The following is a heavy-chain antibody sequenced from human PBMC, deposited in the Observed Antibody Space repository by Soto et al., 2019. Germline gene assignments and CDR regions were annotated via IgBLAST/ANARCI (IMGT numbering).Heavy chain of an antibody. D-gene: IGHD4-17*01. CDR2: MNPNSGNT. V-gene: IGHV1-8*01. CDR1: GYTFTSYD. J-gene: IGHJ5*02. Sequence: QVQLVQSGAEVKKPGASVKVSCKASGYTFTSYDINWVRQATGQGLEWVGWMNPNSGNTAYAQNFQDRVTMTRNTSLNTAYMELSSLRSEDTAVYYCARASYGDYDWFDPWGQGTLVTVSS. CDR3: ARASYGDYDWFDP.